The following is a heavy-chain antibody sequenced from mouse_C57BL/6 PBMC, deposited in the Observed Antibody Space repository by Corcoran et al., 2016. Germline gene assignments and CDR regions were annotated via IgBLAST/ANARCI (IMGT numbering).Heavy chain of an antibody. CDR3: ARSWGRGGAMDY. J-gene: IGHJ4*01. CDR1: GYTFTDYY. Sequence: EVQLQQSGPVLVKPGASVKMSCKASGYTFTDYYMNWVKQSHGKSLEWIGVINPYNGGTSYNQKFKGKATLTVDKSSSTAYMELNSLTSEDSAVYYCARSWGRGGAMDYWGQGTSVTVSS. V-gene: IGHV1-19*01. CDR2: INPYNGGT. D-gene: IGHD3-3*01.